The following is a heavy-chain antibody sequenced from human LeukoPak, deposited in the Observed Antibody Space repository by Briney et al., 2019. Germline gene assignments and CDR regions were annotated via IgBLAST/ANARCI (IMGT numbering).Heavy chain of an antibody. CDR2: ISLNGGGT. CDR3: ATRCTNGVCYKAYYMDV. CDR1: GYTLTSYY. D-gene: IGHD2-8*01. Sequence: GASVKVSCKASGYTLTSYYLHWVRQAPGQGLEWLWWISLNGGGTLSAQKFQGRVTMTRDASISTAYMELSGLRSDDTAVYYCATRCTNGVCYKAYYMDVWGKGTTVTVS. J-gene: IGHJ6*03. V-gene: IGHV1-2*02.